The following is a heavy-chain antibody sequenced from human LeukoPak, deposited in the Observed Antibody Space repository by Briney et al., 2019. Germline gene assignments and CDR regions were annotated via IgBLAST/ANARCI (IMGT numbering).Heavy chain of an antibody. CDR2: IHYSGSP. V-gene: IGHV4-59*01. D-gene: IGHD1-26*01. Sequence: KPSETLSLTCAVSGGSISSYSWRWIRQPPGKGLEWIGEIHYSGSPKYNPSLKSRLTISLDTSKNQFSLELRFVTSADTAVYYCASGSHPLNWFDPWGQGTLVTVSS. J-gene: IGHJ5*02. CDR3: ASGSHPLNWFDP. CDR1: GGSISSYS.